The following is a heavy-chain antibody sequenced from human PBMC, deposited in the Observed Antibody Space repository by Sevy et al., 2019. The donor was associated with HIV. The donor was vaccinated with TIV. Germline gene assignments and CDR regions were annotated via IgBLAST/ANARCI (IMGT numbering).Heavy chain of an antibody. D-gene: IGHD4-17*01. CDR2: ISGSGGSA. V-gene: IGHV3-23*01. CDR1: GFPLSSYD. J-gene: IGHJ5*02. CDR3: AKGLRGTTTNNWFDP. Sequence: GGSLRLSCAASGFPLSSYDMSWVRQAPGKGLEWVSTISGSGGSAYYAISVKGRFTISRDNSKNTLFLQMHSLRAEDTAVYYCAKGLRGTTTNNWFDPWGQGPLVTVSS.